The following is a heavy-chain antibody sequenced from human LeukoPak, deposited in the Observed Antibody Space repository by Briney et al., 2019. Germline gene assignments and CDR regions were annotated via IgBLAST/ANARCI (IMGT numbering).Heavy chain of an antibody. CDR1: GSSFSSYY. V-gene: IGHV4-34*01. CDR3: AREPGWTIAARPFDY. D-gene: IGHD6-6*01. Sequence: PSETLSLTCGVYGSSFSSYYWSWIRHPPGKGLELIGEINHSGSTNYNASLKSRVTISVDTSRKQFSLKLSSVTAADSAMYYCAREPGWTIAARPFDYCGQGTLVTVSS. CDR2: INHSGST. J-gene: IGHJ4*02.